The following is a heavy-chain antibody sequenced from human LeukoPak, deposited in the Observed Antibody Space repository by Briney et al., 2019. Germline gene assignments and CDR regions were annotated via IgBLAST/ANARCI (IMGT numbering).Heavy chain of an antibody. J-gene: IGHJ4*02. V-gene: IGHV5-51*01. CDR1: GYSFTSYW. CDR3: ARNPGQWLVRTEFDY. D-gene: IGHD6-19*01. Sequence: GESLQISCKGSGYSFTSYWIGWVRQMPGKGLEWMGIIYPGDSDTRYGPSFQGQVTISADKSISTAYLQWSSLKASDTAMYYCARNPGQWLVRTEFDYWGQGTLVTVSS. CDR2: IYPGDSDT.